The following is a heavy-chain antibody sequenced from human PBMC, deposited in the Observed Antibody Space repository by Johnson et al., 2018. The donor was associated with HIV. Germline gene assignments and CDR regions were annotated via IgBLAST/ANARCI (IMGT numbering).Heavy chain of an antibody. CDR2: ISWNSGSI. J-gene: IGHJ3*02. D-gene: IGHD6-13*01. CDR1: GFTVSSNY. V-gene: IGHV3-23*04. CDR3: AKSARWYSSI. Sequence: MQLVESGGGLVQPGGSLRLSCAASGFTVSSNYMSWVRQAPGKGLEWVSGISWNSGSIVYADSVKGRFTISIDNSKNTLYLQMNSLRAEDTAVYYCAKSARWYSSIWGQGTMVTVSS.